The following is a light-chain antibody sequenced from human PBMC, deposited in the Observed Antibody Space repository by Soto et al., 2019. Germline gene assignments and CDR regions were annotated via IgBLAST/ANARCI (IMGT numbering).Light chain of an antibody. Sequence: EIVLTQSPATLSLSPGENATLSCRASQSVTKYLVWYQQKPGQAPRLLISDASYRATGIPARFSGSGSGTDFTLTISSLEPEDFALYYCQQRSNWPITFGQGRRLEIK. V-gene: IGKV3-11*01. CDR1: QSVTKY. CDR3: QQRSNWPIT. CDR2: DAS. J-gene: IGKJ5*01.